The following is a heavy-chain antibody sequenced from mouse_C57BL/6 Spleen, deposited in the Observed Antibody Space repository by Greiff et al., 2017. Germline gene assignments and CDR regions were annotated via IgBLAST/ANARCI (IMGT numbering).Heavy chain of an antibody. D-gene: IGHD1-1*01. Sequence: LVESGPELVKPGASVKISCKASGYSFTDYNMNWVKQSNGKSLEWIGVINPNYGTTSYNQKFKGKATLTVDQSSSTAYMQLNSLTSEDSAVYYCARALGYGSIYAMDYWGQGTSVTVSS. CDR2: INPNYGTT. CDR1: GYSFTDYN. V-gene: IGHV1-39*01. CDR3: ARALGYGSIYAMDY. J-gene: IGHJ4*01.